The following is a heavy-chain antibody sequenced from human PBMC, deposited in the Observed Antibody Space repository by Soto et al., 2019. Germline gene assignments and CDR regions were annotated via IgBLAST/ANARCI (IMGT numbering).Heavy chain of an antibody. D-gene: IGHD6-13*01. CDR1: GGSISSYY. CDR2: IYYSGST. J-gene: IGHJ6*02. Sequence: PSETLSLTCTVSGGSISSYYWSWIRQPPGKGLEWIGYIYYSGSTNYNPSLKSRVTISVDTSKNQFSLKLSSVTAADTAVYYCARDQGAAGDSMDVWGQGTTVTVSS. V-gene: IGHV4-59*01. CDR3: ARDQGAAGDSMDV.